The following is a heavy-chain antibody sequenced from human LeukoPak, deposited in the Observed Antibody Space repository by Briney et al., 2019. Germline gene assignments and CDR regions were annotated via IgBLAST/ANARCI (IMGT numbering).Heavy chain of an antibody. CDR3: ARLRMVRGVNHGMDV. CDR2: INHSGST. CDR1: GGSFSGYY. V-gene: IGHV4-34*01. J-gene: IGHJ6*04. D-gene: IGHD3-10*01. Sequence: SETLSLTCAVYGGSFSGYYWSWLRQPPGKGLEWIGEINHSGSTNYNPSLKSRVTISVDTSKNQFSLKLNSVTAADTAVYYCARLRMVRGVNHGMDVWGEGTTVTVSS.